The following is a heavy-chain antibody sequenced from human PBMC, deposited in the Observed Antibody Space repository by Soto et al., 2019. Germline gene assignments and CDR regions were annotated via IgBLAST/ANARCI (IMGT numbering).Heavy chain of an antibody. V-gene: IGHV3-74*01. J-gene: IGHJ3*02. CDR1: GFTFTNYW. Sequence: DVQVVESGAGLVQPGGSLRLSGAASGFTFTNYWMHWVRQVPGEGLVWVSRIDNHGDGTSYADFVKGRFTISRDNAKNTLYLQMNSLRVEDTAIYFCGTVFEKWGQGTMVTVSS. CDR3: GTVFEK. CDR2: IDNHGDGT.